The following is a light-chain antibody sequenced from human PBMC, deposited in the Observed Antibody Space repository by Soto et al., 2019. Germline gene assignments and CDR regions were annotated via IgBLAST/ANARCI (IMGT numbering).Light chain of an antibody. Sequence: DIQVTQSPSSLSASIGDSVTITCRASQTIGNYLNWYQQKPGRAPKLLIYAASSVRTGVSARFSGSGSGTEFTITINNLQPEDFAVYYCQQSYITPRYTFGQGSKLEIK. CDR1: QTIGNY. CDR2: AAS. V-gene: IGKV1-39*01. CDR3: QQSYITPRYT. J-gene: IGKJ2*01.